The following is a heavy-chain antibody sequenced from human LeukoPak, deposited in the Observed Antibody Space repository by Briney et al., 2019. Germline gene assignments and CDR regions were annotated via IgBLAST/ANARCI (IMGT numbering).Heavy chain of an antibody. D-gene: IGHD6-13*01. CDR2: IKQDGSEK. Sequence: GGSLRLSCAASGFTFSNYWMTWVRQAPGRGLEWVANIKQDGSEKYYEDSVKGRFTISRDNAKNSLYLQMHSLRAEDTAVYYCAREISSWYRTEGRFDPWGQGTLVTVSS. CDR1: GFTFSNYW. CDR3: AREISSWYRTEGRFDP. J-gene: IGHJ5*02. V-gene: IGHV3-7*01.